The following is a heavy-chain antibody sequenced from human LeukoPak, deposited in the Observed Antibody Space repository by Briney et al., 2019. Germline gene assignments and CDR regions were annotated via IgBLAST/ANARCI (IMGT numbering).Heavy chain of an antibody. CDR3: ARAGFLITFGGVIS. CDR1: GFTFSSYE. Sequence: SGGSLRLSCAASGFTFSSYEMNWVRQAPGKGLEWVSYISSSGSTIYYADSVKGRFTISRDNAKNSLYLQMNSLRAEDTAIYYCARAGFLITFGGVISWGQGTLVTVSS. J-gene: IGHJ5*02. V-gene: IGHV3-48*03. CDR2: ISSSGSTI. D-gene: IGHD3-16*02.